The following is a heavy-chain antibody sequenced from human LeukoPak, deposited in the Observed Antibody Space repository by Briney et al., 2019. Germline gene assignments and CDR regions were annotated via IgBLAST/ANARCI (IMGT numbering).Heavy chain of an antibody. V-gene: IGHV3-74*01. J-gene: IGHJ4*02. CDR1: GNYW. CDR2: INSDGSWT. CDR3: ARSLPYGTTWYGRSDF. Sequence: GGSLRLSCAASGNYWMHWVRQVSGKGLVWVSHINSDGSWTSYADSVKGRFTISKDNAKNTVYLQMNSLRAEDTAVYYCARSLPYGTTWYGRSDFWGQGTLVTVSS. D-gene: IGHD6-13*01.